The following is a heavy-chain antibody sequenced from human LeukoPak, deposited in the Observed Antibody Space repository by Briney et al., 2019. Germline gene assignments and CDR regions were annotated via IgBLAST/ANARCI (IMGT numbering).Heavy chain of an antibody. CDR2: IYYSGST. D-gene: IGHD3-3*01. CDR3: AREISYDFWSGYSIAYFDY. J-gene: IGHJ4*02. V-gene: IGHV4-31*03. Sequence: PSETLSLTCTVSGGSISSGGYYWSWIRQHPGKGLEWIGYIYYSGSTYYNPSLKSRVTISVDTSKNQFSLKLSSVTAADTAVYYCAREISYDFWSGYSIAYFDYWGQGTLVTVSS. CDR1: GGSISSGGYY.